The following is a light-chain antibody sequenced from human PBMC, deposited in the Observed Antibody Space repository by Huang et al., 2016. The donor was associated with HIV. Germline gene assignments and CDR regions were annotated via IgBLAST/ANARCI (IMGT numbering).Light chain of an antibody. V-gene: IGKV1-33*01. CDR1: QDISHY. CDR3: QQYNDLLLLT. J-gene: IGKJ4*01. Sequence: DIQMTQSPSSLSASVGDRVTITCQASQDISHYLSWYQQKPGKAPELLIYDASNLQIGVPTRVSGSGSGTHFTLTITSLQPEDIATYYCQQYNDLLLLTFGGGTKVEIK. CDR2: DAS.